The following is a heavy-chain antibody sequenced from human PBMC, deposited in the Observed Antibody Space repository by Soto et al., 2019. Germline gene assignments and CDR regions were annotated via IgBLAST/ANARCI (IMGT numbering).Heavy chain of an antibody. Sequence: ASVKVSCTASGYTFTDYYIHWVRQAPGQGLEWMGWINPNSGGTNYAQKFQGRVTITRDTSASTAYMELSSVRSDDTAVYYCALQWDRLVWTLDYWGQGTLVTVSS. V-gene: IGHV1-2*02. CDR3: ALQWDRLVWTLDY. D-gene: IGHD1-26*01. J-gene: IGHJ4*02. CDR2: INPNSGGT. CDR1: GYTFTDYY.